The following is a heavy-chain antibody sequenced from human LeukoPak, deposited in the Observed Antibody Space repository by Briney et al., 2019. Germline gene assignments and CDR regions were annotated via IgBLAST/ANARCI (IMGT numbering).Heavy chain of an antibody. V-gene: IGHV1-2*06. J-gene: IGHJ4*02. Sequence: ASVKVSCKTSGYMHWVRQAPGQGLEWMGRIHPNNGGTDYAQKFQGRVTMTRDTSISTAYMELSSLRSEDTAVYYCARGGYYDSSGNYWGQGTLVTVSS. CDR1: GY. D-gene: IGHD3-22*01. CDR3: ARGGYYDSSGNY. CDR2: IHPNNGGT.